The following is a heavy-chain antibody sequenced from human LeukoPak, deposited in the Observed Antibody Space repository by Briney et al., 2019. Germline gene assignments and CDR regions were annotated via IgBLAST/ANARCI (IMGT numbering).Heavy chain of an antibody. CDR2: IYHSGSP. CDR3: ASTTVTAYWAYYYYYMDV. J-gene: IGHJ6*03. CDR1: GGSTSSSSYY. Sequence: SETLSLTCTVSGGSTSSSSYYWGWIRQPPGKGLEWIGSIYHSGSPYYNPSLKSRVTISVDTSKNQFSLKLSSVTAADTAVYYCASTTVTAYWAYYYYYMDVWGKGTTVTVSS. D-gene: IGHD4-17*01. V-gene: IGHV4-39*07.